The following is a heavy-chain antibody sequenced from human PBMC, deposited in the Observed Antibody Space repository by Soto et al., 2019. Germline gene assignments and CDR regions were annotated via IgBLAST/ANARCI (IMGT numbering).Heavy chain of an antibody. D-gene: IGHD3-10*01. CDR1: GDSISSYS. V-gene: IGHV4-59*01. Sequence: SETLSLTCTVSGDSISSYSWSWIRQPPGKGLEWIGNIHYNGNTKYSPSLKSRVTMSVDTSKNHFSLKLSSVTAADTAVYYCAREDGSGSYYNVGLHDAFDIWGQGTMVT. J-gene: IGHJ3*02. CDR2: IHYNGNT. CDR3: AREDGSGSYYNVGLHDAFDI.